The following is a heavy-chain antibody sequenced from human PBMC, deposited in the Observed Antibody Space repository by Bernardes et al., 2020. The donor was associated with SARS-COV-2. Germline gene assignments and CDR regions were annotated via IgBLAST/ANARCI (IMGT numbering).Heavy chain of an antibody. CDR1: GFTFSSYA. CDR2: ISGSGGST. D-gene: IGHD4-17*01. Sequence: GGSLRLSCAASGFTFSSYAMSWVRQAPGKGLEWVSAISGSGGSTYYADSVKGRFTISRDNSKNTLYLQMNSLRAEDTAVYYCAKSLTWGRDYGDAFDIWGQGTMVTVSS. V-gene: IGHV3-23*01. J-gene: IGHJ3*02. CDR3: AKSLTWGRDYGDAFDI.